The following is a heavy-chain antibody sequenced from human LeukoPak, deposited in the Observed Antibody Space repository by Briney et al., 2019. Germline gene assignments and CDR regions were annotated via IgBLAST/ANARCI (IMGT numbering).Heavy chain of an antibody. Sequence: NPGGSLRLSCAASGFTFTKYWMTWVRQAPGKGLEWVGNIKQDGSDKNYMDSVKGRFTISRDNTKNSVYLQMSSLRAEDTAVYYCAREVWGPECWGQGTLVTVSS. CDR2: IKQDGSDK. J-gene: IGHJ4*02. CDR1: GFTFTKYW. CDR3: AREVWGPEC. D-gene: IGHD1-14*01. V-gene: IGHV3-7*01.